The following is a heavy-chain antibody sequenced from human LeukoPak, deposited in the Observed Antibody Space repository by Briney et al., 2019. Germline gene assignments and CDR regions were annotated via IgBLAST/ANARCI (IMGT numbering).Heavy chain of an antibody. Sequence: PGGSLRLSCTGSGYCFGNYFMHWVRQAPGKGLEWVSRINNDGSGTTYAAPAKGRFTISRDNAKNTLYLQMNSLRAEDTAVYYCARVGYCSGAACYSPSYYYGMDVWGQGTTVTVSS. CDR1: GYCFGNYF. D-gene: IGHD2-15*01. V-gene: IGHV3-74*01. CDR2: INNDGSGT. CDR3: ARVGYCSGAACYSPSYYYGMDV. J-gene: IGHJ6*02.